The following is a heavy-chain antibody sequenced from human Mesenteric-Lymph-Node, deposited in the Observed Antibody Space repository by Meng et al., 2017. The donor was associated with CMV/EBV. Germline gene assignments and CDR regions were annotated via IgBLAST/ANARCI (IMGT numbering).Heavy chain of an antibody. CDR3: ARDHKTMISDTGLGYIRLDP. CDR2: ISSSSTYI. Sequence: GGSLRLSCVASGFTFSSYRMNWVRQAPGKGLEWVSSISSSSTYIYYADSVKGRFTISRDNAKNSLYLQMNSLRAEDTAVYYCARDHKTMISDTGLGYIRLDPWGQGSLVTVSS. CDR1: GFTFSSYR. J-gene: IGHJ5*02. D-gene: IGHD5-24*01. V-gene: IGHV3-21*01.